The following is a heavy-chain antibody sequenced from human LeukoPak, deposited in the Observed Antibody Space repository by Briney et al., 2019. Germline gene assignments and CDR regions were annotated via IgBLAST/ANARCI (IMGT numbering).Heavy chain of an antibody. Sequence: PGGSLRLSCAASGFTVSSDYMSWVRQAPGKGLEWVSVIYSGGSTYYADSVKGRFTISRDYSKNTVYLQMNSLRAEDTAVYYCARYYYDSSGYYYDNYYYGMDVWGQGTTVTVSS. J-gene: IGHJ6*02. CDR2: IYSGGST. CDR3: ARYYYDSSGYYYDNYYYGMDV. CDR1: GFTVSSDY. D-gene: IGHD3-22*01. V-gene: IGHV3-53*01.